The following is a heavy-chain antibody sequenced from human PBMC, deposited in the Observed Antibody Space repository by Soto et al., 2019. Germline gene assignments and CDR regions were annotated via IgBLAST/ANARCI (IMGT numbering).Heavy chain of an antibody. V-gene: IGHV1-18*01. CDR2: ISAYNGNT. J-gene: IGHJ4*01. CDR3: ARGVWDSNGYYYFDD. CDR1: GYTLTSYG. Sequence: ASVKVSCMASGYTLTSYGISWVRQAPGQWIERMGWISAYNGNTNYAQKLQGRVTMTRDTSTSTVYMELSSLRSEDTAVYSCARGVWDSNGYYYFDDWGHGTLVTVSS. D-gene: IGHD3-22*01.